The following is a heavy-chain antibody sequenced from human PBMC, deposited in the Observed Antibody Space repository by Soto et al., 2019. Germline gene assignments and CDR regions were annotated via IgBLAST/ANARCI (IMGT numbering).Heavy chain of an antibody. Sequence: GASVKVSCKASGGTFSSYAISWVRQAPGQGLEWMGGIIPIFGTANYAQKFQGRVTITADESTSTAYMELSSLRSEDTAVYYCARVGRTPGEGGVGYYNQGRDVGAKGTTVPVSS. CDR2: IIPIFGTA. D-gene: IGHD3-16*01. J-gene: IGHJ6*04. V-gene: IGHV1-69*13. CDR3: ARVGRTPGEGGVGYYNQGRDV. CDR1: GGTFSSYA.